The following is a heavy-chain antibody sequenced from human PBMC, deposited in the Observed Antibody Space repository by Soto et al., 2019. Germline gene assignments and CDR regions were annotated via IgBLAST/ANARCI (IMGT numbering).Heavy chain of an antibody. Sequence: PSGTLSLTCAACGSRIISYFCTLIWEPPGRRREWIGYSYYSGSTTSNPSLKSRVTISVDTSKNQFSLKLSSVTAADTAVYYCARGRYSSGWYVGYWGQGTLVTVSS. CDR2: SYYSGST. J-gene: IGHJ4*02. CDR1: GSRIISYF. D-gene: IGHD6-19*01. V-gene: IGHV4-59*08. CDR3: ARGRYSSGWYVGY.